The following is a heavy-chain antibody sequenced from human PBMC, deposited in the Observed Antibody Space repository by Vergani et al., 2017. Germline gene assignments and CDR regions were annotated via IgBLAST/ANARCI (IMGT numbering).Heavy chain of an antibody. Sequence: EVQLVESGGGLVKPGGSLRLSCAASGFTFSSYSMHWVRQAPGKGLEWVSSISSSSSYIYYADSVKGRFTISRDNAKNSLYLQMNSLRAEDTAVYYCARGLVYYYGSGSYQFDYWGQGTLVTVSS. CDR1: GFTFSSYS. CDR2: ISSSSSYI. V-gene: IGHV3-21*01. CDR3: ARGLVYYYGSGSYQFDY. J-gene: IGHJ4*02. D-gene: IGHD3-10*01.